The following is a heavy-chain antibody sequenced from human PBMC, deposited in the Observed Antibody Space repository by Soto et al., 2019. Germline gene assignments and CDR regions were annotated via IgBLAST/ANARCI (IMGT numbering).Heavy chain of an antibody. J-gene: IGHJ4*02. CDR3: AKDLSSTRGYSSGFGSFDY. CDR2: ISGSGGST. V-gene: IGHV3-23*01. CDR1: GFTFSSYA. Sequence: GGSLRLSCAASGFTFSSYAMSWVRQAPGKGLEWVSAISGSGGSTYYADSVKGRFTISRDNSKNTLYLQMNSLRAEDTAVYYCAKDLSSTRGYSSGFGSFDYWGQGTLVTVSS. D-gene: IGHD6-19*01.